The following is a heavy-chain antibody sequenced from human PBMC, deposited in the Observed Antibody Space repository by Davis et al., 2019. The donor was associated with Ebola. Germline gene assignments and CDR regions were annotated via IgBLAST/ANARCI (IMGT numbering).Heavy chain of an antibody. CDR2: INQDDSAK. CDR3: ARVLSGTSYNFMYV. V-gene: IGHV3-7*03. J-gene: IGHJ6*03. Sequence: GESLKISCAASGFTFSSYWMSWVRQAPGKGLEWVANINQDDSAKYYVDSVKGRFTISRDNAKNSLCLQMNSLRAEDTAVYYCARVLSGTSYNFMYVWGKGTTVIVSS. CDR1: GFTFSSYW. D-gene: IGHD2-2*01.